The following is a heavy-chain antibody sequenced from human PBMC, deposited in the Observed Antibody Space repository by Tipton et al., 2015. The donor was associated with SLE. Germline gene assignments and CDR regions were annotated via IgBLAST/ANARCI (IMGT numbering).Heavy chain of an antibody. CDR1: GFTFNNYA. Sequence: SLRLSCTASGFTFNNYALNWVRQAPGKGLEWGACIWFDGTNEHYSDSVKGRFTVSRDISESTMHLQMNSLRVDDTAVYFCARDRRLRSDGSESLDVWGKGTTVIVSS. D-gene: IGHD3-10*01. J-gene: IGHJ6*04. V-gene: IGHV3-33*08. CDR3: ARDRRLRSDGSESLDV. CDR2: IWFDGTNE.